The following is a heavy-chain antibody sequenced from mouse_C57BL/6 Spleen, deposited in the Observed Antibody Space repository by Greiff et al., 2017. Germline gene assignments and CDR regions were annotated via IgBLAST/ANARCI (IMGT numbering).Heavy chain of an antibody. CDR1: GFTFSSYG. J-gene: IGHJ4*01. V-gene: IGHV5-6*01. Sequence: EVQGVESGGDLVKPGGSLKLSCAASGFTFSSYGMSWVRQTPDKRLEWVATISSGGSYTYYPDSVKGRCTISRDNAKNTLYLQMSSLKSEDTAMYYCARQRDEDAMDYWGQGTSVTVAS. CDR3: ARQRDEDAMDY. CDR2: ISSGGSYT.